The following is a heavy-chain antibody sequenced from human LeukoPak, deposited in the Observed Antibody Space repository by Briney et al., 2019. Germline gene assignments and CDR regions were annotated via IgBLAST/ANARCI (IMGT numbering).Heavy chain of an antibody. V-gene: IGHV4-39*07. Sequence: SETLSLTCTVSGGSISSSSYYWGWIRQPPGKGLEWIGSIYYSGSTYYNPSLKSRVTISVDTSKNQFSLKLSSVTAADTAVYYCARAVYGSARSGSYFFGSVIDYWGQGTLVTVSS. CDR3: ARAVYGSARSGSYFFGSVIDY. CDR1: GGSISSSSYY. CDR2: IYYSGST. J-gene: IGHJ4*02. D-gene: IGHD1-26*01.